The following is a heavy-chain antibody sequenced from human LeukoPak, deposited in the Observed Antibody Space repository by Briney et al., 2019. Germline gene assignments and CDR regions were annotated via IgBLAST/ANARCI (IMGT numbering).Heavy chain of an antibody. V-gene: IGHV4-59*01. Sequence: SETLSLTCSVSGGSISSYYWSWIRQPPGRGLEWIGYIYYTGSTNYNPSLKSRVTISVDTSKNQFSLKLSSVTAADTAVYYCARASSSWYGDYWGQGTLVTVSS. J-gene: IGHJ4*02. CDR1: GGSISSYY. CDR3: ARASSSWYGDY. D-gene: IGHD6-13*01. CDR2: IYYTGST.